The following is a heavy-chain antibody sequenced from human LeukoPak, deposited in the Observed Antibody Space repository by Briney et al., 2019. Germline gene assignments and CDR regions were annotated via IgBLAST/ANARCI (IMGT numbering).Heavy chain of an antibody. J-gene: IGHJ3*02. CDR1: GYTFTSYD. D-gene: IGHD6-25*01. CDR2: MNPNSGNT. CDR3: ARVFTARSGGYDAFDI. V-gene: IGHV1-8*03. Sequence: ASVKVSCKASGYTFTSYDINWVRQATGQGLEWMGWMNPNSGNTGYAQKFQGRVTITRNTSISTAYMELSSLRSEDTAVYYCARVFTARSGGYDAFDIWGQGTMVTVSS.